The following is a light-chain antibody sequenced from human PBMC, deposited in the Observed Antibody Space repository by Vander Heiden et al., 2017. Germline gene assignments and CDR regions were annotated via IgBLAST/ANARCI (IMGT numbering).Light chain of an antibody. Sequence: RLTQSPSPLSASIGDRVTITCRASHDISNCLAWYQQKPGKAPKLLIYAASRLESGVPSRFSGSGSGTDFTLTISSLQSEDFASYSCQHYYSHPFAFGGGTKVEIK. J-gene: IGKJ4*01. CDR3: QHYYSHPFA. CDR1: HDISNC. CDR2: AAS. V-gene: IGKV1-8*01.